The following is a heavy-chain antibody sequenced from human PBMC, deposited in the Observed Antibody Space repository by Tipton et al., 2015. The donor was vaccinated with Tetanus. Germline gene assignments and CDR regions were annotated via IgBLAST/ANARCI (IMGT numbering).Heavy chain of an antibody. Sequence: TLSLTCTVSAASIRSHYWAWIRQRQGPGLELIAYISYMWITKYSPPLRRRVTISLDTSTNQFSLRLYAMTATDAGIYHCESITTGSPFGWFGYRGPGTLGTASA. CDR2: ISYMWIT. V-gene: IGHV4-59*11. D-gene: IGHD3-3*01. CDR1: AASIRSHY. CDR3: ESITTGSPFGWFGY. J-gene: IGHJ4*02.